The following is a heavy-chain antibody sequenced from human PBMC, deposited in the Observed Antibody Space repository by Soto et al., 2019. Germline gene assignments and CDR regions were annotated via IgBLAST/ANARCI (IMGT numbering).Heavy chain of an antibody. Sequence: QVQLQESGPQILKPSETLSLTCVVSGDSVTSSYWSWIRQPPGKGLEWIRLNYYIGTADYNPSLKTRATISVDTSKNLLSLTLTSVTAADTAVYFCARSTSYTDSGFDSWGQGTLVTVSS. J-gene: IGHJ4*02. V-gene: IGHV4-59*02. CDR3: ARSTSYTDSGFDS. CDR1: GDSVTSSY. D-gene: IGHD6-25*01. CDR2: NYYIGTA.